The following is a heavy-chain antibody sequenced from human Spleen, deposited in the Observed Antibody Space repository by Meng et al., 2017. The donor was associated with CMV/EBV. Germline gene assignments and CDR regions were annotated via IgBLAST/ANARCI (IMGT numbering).Heavy chain of an antibody. CDR3: ARDTDCSGTSCYFSEYFHH. J-gene: IGHJ1*01. CDR2: INWKSGSI. CDR1: GFMFDDYV. V-gene: IGHV3-9*01. D-gene: IGHD2-15*01. Sequence: GGSLRLSCVVSGFMFDDYVMYWVRQAPGKGLEWVSGINWKSGSIGYAVSVKGRFTISRDNAKNSLYLQMNSLRAEDTAVYYCARDTDCSGTSCYFSEYFHHWGRGTLVTVSS.